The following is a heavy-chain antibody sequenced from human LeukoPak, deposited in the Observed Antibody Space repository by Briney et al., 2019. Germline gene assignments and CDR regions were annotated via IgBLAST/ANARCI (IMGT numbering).Heavy chain of an antibody. D-gene: IGHD1-26*01. CDR1: EFTISSNY. Sequence: GGSLRLSCVASEFTISSNYMSWVRQAPGKGLEWVSIIYSGGTTYYADSVKGRFTVSRDNSKNTLYLQMNSLRAEDTAVYYCARLGGGNYNWFDPWGQGTLVTVSS. J-gene: IGHJ5*02. CDR3: ARLGGGNYNWFDP. V-gene: IGHV3-53*01. CDR2: IYSGGTT.